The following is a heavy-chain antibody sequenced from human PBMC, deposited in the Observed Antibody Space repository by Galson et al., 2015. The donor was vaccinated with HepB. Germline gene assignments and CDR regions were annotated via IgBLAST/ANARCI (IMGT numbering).Heavy chain of an antibody. CDR1: GFTFSTYA. CDR2: ISGSDGST. J-gene: IGHJ1*01. Sequence: SLRLSCAASGFTFSTYAMSWVRQAPGKGLEWVSAISGSDGSTYYADSVKGRFTISRDNSKNTLYLQMNSLRAEDTAVYYCAKLYSSSWYYSEYFQHWGQGTPVTVSS. CDR3: AKLYSSSWYYSEYFQH. D-gene: IGHD6-13*01. V-gene: IGHV3-23*01.